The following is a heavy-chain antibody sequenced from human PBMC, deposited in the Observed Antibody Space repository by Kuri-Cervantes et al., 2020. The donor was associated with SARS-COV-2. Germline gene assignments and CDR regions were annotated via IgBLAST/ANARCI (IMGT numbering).Heavy chain of an antibody. J-gene: IGHJ6*02. CDR3: ARQVETYYYYYGMDV. CDR1: GGSISSSSYY. V-gene: IGHV4-39*01. Sequence: SETLSLTCTVSGGSISSSSYYWGWIRQPPGKGLEWIGSIYYSGGTYYNPSLKSRVTISVDTSKNQFSLKLSSVTAADTAVYYCARQVETYYYYYGMDVWGQGTTVTVSS. CDR2: IYYSGGT.